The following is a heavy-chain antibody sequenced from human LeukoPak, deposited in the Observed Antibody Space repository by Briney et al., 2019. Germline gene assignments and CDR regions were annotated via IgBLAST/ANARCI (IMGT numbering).Heavy chain of an antibody. Sequence: NPSETLSLTCAVYGGSFSGYYWSWIRQPPGKGLEWIGEINHSGSTNYNPSLKSRVTISVDTSKNQFSLKLSSVTAADTAVYYCARGPGSGSSRNYFDYWGQGTLVTVSS. CDR1: GGSFSGYY. D-gene: IGHD3-10*01. CDR3: ARGPGSGSSRNYFDY. CDR2: INHSGST. V-gene: IGHV4-34*01. J-gene: IGHJ4*02.